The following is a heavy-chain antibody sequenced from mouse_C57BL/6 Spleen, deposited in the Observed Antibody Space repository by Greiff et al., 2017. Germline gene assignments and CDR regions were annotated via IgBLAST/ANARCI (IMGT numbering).Heavy chain of an antibody. CDR3: ARDGYYDYDGYAMDY. V-gene: IGHV5-4*01. CDR2: ISDGGSYT. Sequence: EVQRVESGGGLVKPGGSLKLSCAASGFTFSSYAMSWVRQTPEKRLEWVATISDGGSYTYYPDNVKGRFTISRDNAKNNLYLQMSHLKSEDTAMYYCARDGYYDYDGYAMDYWGQGTSVTVSS. J-gene: IGHJ4*01. CDR1: GFTFSSYA. D-gene: IGHD2-4*01.